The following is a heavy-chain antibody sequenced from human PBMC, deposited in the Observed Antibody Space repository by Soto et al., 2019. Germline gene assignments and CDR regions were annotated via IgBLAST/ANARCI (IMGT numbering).Heavy chain of an antibody. CDR2: ISYDGRNK. V-gene: IGHV3-30*18. J-gene: IGHJ5*02. Sequence: QVQLVESGGGVVQPGRSLRLSCAASGFTFSSYGMHWVRQAPGKGLEWVAVISYDGRNKYYADSVKVRFTISRDNSKNTLYLQMNSLRAEDTAVYYCAKGENTSIAAAGTRVRVEGDWFDPWGQGTLVTVSS. D-gene: IGHD6-13*01. CDR1: GFTFSSYG. CDR3: AKGENTSIAAAGTRVRVEGDWFDP.